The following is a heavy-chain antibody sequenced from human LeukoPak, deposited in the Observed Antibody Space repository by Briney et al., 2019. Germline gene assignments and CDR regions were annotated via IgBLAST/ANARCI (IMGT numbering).Heavy chain of an antibody. J-gene: IGHJ4*02. Sequence: GGSLRLSCAASGFSFNTFAMHWVRQAPDKGLEWVAVISDDGSKKYHADSVKGRFTISRDNSENTLYLQMKSLRHEDTAVYYCARDWSAAVYAPFDYWGQGTLVTVPS. D-gene: IGHD5/OR15-5a*01. CDR2: ISDDGSKK. CDR1: GFSFNTFA. V-gene: IGHV3-30*04. CDR3: ARDWSAAVYAPFDY.